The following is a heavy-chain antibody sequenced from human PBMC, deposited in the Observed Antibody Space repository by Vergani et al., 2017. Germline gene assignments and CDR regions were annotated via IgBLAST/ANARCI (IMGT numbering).Heavy chain of an antibody. CDR2: IYSGGST. D-gene: IGHD3-16*02. V-gene: IGHV3-66*01. Sequence: EVQLVESGGGVVQPGGSLRLSCAASGFTVSSNYMSWVRQAPGKGLEWVSVIYSGGSTYYADSVKGRFTISRDNAKNSLYLQMNSLRAEDTAVYYCARGLYDYVWGSYRSXFDYWGQGTLVTVSS. CDR1: GFTVSSNY. CDR3: ARGLYDYVWGSYRSXFDY. J-gene: IGHJ4*02.